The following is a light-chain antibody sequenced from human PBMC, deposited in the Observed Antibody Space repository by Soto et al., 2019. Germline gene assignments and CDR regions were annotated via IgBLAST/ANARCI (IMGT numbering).Light chain of an antibody. CDR3: QSCDSSLSGSVV. Sequence: QAVVTQPPSVSVAPGQRVTISSTGSSSNIGAGYNVHWYQQLPGTAPKLLIFDNSNRPSGVPDRFSGSKSGTSASLAITWLQSQDEADYFCQSCDSSLSGSVVLGGGPKVTVL. CDR1: SSNIGAGYN. J-gene: IGLJ2*01. V-gene: IGLV1-40*01. CDR2: DNS.